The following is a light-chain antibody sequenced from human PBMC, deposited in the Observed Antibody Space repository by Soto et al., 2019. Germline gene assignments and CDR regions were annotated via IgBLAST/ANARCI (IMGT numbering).Light chain of an antibody. J-gene: IGLJ1*01. CDR3: SSYTSSSTRLYV. V-gene: IGLV2-14*01. CDR1: SSDVGGYNY. Sequence: QSVLTQPASVSGSRGQSITISCTGTSSDVGGYNYVSWYQQHPGKAPKLMIYDVSNRPSGVSNRFSGSKSGNTASLTISGLQAEDDADYYCSSYTSSSTRLYVFGTGTKLTVL. CDR2: DVS.